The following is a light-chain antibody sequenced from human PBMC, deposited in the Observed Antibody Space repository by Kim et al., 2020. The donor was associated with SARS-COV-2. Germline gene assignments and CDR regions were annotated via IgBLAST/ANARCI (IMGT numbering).Light chain of an antibody. CDR2: DAF. CDR1: RDITTY. Sequence: DIQMTQSPSSLSASAGDRVTITCQASRDITTYVNWYQVKPGKAPKLLIYDAFNLETGVPPRFSGSGSGTDFTFSINSLQPEDTATYYCQPYDDFPYTFGQGTKLEI. J-gene: IGKJ2*01. CDR3: QPYDDFPYT. V-gene: IGKV1-33*01.